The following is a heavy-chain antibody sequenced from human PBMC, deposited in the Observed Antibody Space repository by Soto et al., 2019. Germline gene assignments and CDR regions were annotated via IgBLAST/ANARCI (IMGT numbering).Heavy chain of an antibody. J-gene: IGHJ5*02. D-gene: IGHD6-6*01. CDR3: ASEYSSSSGWCDP. Sequence: GESLKISCAASGFTFSSYSMNWVRQAPGKGLEWVSSISSSSSYIYYADSVKGRFTISRDNAKNSLYLQMNSLRAEDTAVYYCASEYSSSSGWCDPWGQGTLVTV. CDR2: ISSSSSYI. CDR1: GFTFSSYS. V-gene: IGHV3-21*01.